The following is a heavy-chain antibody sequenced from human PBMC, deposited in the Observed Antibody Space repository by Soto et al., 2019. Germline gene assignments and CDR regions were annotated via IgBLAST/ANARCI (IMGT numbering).Heavy chain of an antibody. CDR3: ARLYEFGGNSDAFDI. Sequence: ASVKVSCKASGGTFSTSSMNWVRQAPEQGPEWMGNILPIFGTADYAQKFQGRVTITANESTKTVYMELRSLLSADTAMYYCARLYEFGGNSDAFDICGQVTVVPVSS. J-gene: IGHJ3*02. CDR1: GGTFSTSS. CDR2: ILPIFGTA. D-gene: IGHD2-21*02. V-gene: IGHV1-69*13.